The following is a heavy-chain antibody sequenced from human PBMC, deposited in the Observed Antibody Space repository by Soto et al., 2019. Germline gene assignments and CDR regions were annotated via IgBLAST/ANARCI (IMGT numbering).Heavy chain of an antibody. D-gene: IGHD6-13*01. CDR2: IYYSGST. J-gene: IGHJ3*02. V-gene: IGHV4-39*01. Sequence: PSETLSLTCTVSGGSISSSSYYWGWIRQPPGKGLEWIGSIYYSGSTYYNPSLKSRVTISVDTSKNQFSLKLSSVTAADTAVYYCARVSRSWTDAFDIWGQGTMVTVSS. CDR3: ARVSRSWTDAFDI. CDR1: GGSISSSSYY.